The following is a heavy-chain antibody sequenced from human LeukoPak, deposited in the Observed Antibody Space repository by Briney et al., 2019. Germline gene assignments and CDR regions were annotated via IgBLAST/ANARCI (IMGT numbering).Heavy chain of an antibody. Sequence: ASVTVSCKVSGYTFTGYYKHWGRQPPGQGLEWMGWINPNSGGTSYAQNFQGRVTMTRDTSISTAYMELSRLRSDDTAVYYCARYTETTSGGDYWGQGTLVTVSS. D-gene: IGHD4-17*01. J-gene: IGHJ4*02. CDR2: INPNSGGT. CDR3: ARYTETTSGGDY. CDR1: GYTFTGYY. V-gene: IGHV1-2*02.